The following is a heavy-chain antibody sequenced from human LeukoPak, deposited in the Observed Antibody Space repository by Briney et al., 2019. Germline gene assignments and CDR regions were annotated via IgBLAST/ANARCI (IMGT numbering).Heavy chain of an antibody. CDR2: INPNSGGT. J-gene: IGHJ6*03. CDR3: AGRRYCSSTSCYRDYYYMDV. CDR1: GYTFTGYY. Sequence: GASVKVSCKASGYTFTGYYTHWVRQAPGQGLEWMGWINPNSGGTNYAQKFQGRVTMTRDMSISTAYMELSRLRSDDTAVYYCAGRRYCSSTSCYRDYYYMDVWGKGTTVTVSS. V-gene: IGHV1-2*02. D-gene: IGHD2-2*01.